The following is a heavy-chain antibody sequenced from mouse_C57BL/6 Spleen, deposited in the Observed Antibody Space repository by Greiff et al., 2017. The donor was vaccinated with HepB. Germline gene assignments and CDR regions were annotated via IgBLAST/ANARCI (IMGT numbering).Heavy chain of an antibody. CDR2: IDPSDSET. CDR3: ARGALYGSNYFDY. J-gene: IGHJ2*01. D-gene: IGHD1-1*01. Sequence: QVQLQQPGAELVRPGSSVKLSCKASGYTFTSYWMHWVKQRPIQGLEWIGNIDPSDSETHYNQKFKDKATLTVDKSSSTAYMQLSSLTSEDSAVYYCARGALYGSNYFDYWGQGTTLTVSS. CDR1: GYTFTSYW. V-gene: IGHV1-52*01.